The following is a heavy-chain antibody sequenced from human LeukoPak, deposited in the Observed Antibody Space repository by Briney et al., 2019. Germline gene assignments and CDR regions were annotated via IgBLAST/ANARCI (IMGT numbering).Heavy chain of an antibody. CDR3: ARLAGYGGLAWFDP. Sequence: PSETPSLTCAVYGGSFSGYYWSWIRQPPGKGLEWIGEINHSGSTNYNPSLKSRVTISVDTSKNQFSLKLSSVTAADTAVYYCARLAGYGGLAWFDPWGQGTLVTVSS. CDR2: INHSGST. V-gene: IGHV4-34*01. D-gene: IGHD5-12*01. J-gene: IGHJ5*02. CDR1: GGSFSGYY.